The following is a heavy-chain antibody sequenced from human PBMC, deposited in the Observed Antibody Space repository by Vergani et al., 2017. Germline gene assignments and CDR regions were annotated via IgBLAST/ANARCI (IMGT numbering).Heavy chain of an antibody. D-gene: IGHD6-13*01. V-gene: IGHV3-33*01. Sequence: VQLVESGGGVVQPGRSLRLSCAASGFTFSSYGMHWVRQAPGKGLEWVAVIWYDGSNKYYADSVKGRFTISRDNSKNTLYLQMNSLRAEDTAVYYCARDWIAGSSWXLDYWGQGTLVTVSS. CDR2: IWYDGSNK. CDR1: GFTFSSYG. J-gene: IGHJ4*02. CDR3: ARDWIAGSSWXLDY.